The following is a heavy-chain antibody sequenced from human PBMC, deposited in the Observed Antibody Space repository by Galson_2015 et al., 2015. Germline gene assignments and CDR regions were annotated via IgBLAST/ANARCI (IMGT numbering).Heavy chain of an antibody. V-gene: IGHV3-7*01. CDR3: ARGDGGFLGRSFDY. CDR1: GFTFSSYW. J-gene: IGHJ4*02. D-gene: IGHD3-3*01. CDR2: IKQDGSEK. Sequence: SLRLSCAASGFTFSSYWMSWVRQAPGKGLEWVANIKQDGSEKYYVDSVKGRFTISRDNAKNSLYLQMNSLRAEDTAVYYCARGDGGFLGRSFDYWGQGTLVTVSS.